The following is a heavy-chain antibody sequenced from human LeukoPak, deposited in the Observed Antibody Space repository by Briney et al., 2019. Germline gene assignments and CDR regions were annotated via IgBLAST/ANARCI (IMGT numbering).Heavy chain of an antibody. CDR2: IYYSGST. Sequence: SETLSLTCTVSGGSISSYYWSWIRQPPGKGLEWIGYIYYSGSTNYNPPLKSRVTISVDTSKNQFSLKLSSVTAADTAVYYCARGHCSSTSCYDAFDIWGQGTMVTVSS. CDR3: ARGHCSSTSCYDAFDI. J-gene: IGHJ3*02. V-gene: IGHV4-59*01. CDR1: GGSISSYY. D-gene: IGHD2-2*01.